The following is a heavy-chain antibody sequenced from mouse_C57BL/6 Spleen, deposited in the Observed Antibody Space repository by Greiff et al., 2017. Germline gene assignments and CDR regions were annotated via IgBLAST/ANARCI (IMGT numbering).Heavy chain of an antibody. CDR1: GFSLTSYG. J-gene: IGHJ4*01. CDR2: IWSGGST. Sequence: VKLQESGPGLVQPSQSLSITCTVSGFSLTSYGVHWVRQSPGKGLEWLGVIWSGGSTDYNAAFISRLSISKDNSKSQVFFKMNSLQADDTAIYYCARIYYGNEGYAMDYWGQGTSVTVSS. CDR3: ARIYYGNEGYAMDY. D-gene: IGHD2-1*01. V-gene: IGHV2-2*01.